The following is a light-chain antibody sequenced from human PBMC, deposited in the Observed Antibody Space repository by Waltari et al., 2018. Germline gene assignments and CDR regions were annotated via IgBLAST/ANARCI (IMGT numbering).Light chain of an antibody. CDR1: QDISNY. J-gene: IGKJ3*01. CDR2: AAS. V-gene: IGKV1-9*01. Sequence: VTITCRARQDISNYLAWYQEKPGKAPKVLISAASTLQSGVPSRFSGSGSGTDFTLTISSLQPEDFATYYCQQLNSAFGPGTKVDIK. CDR3: QQLNSA.